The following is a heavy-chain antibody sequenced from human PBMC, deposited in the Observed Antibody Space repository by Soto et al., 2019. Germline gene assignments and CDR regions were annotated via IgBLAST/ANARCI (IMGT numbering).Heavy chain of an antibody. CDR1: GFTFSSYG. D-gene: IGHD3-10*01. CDR3: ARARGKDYYYYMDV. J-gene: IGHJ6*03. V-gene: IGHV3-33*01. CDR2: IWYDGSNK. Sequence: GGSLRLSCAASGFTFSSYGMHWVRQAPGKGLEWVAVIWYDGSNKYYADSVKGRFTISRDNSKNTLYLQMNSLRAEDTAVYYCARARGKDYYYYMDVWGKGTTVTVSS.